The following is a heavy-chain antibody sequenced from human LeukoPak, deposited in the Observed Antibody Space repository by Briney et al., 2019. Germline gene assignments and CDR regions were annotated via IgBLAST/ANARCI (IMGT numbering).Heavy chain of an antibody. CDR3: ARETAAMQIPFDY. CDR1: GGSFSRYY. V-gene: IGHV4-34*01. Sequence: SETLSLTCAVYGGSFSRYYWTWIRQPPGKGLEWIGEIYHSGSTNYNPSLKSRVTISVDKSKNQFSLKLSSVTAADTAVYYCARETAAMQIPFDYWGQGTLVTVSS. D-gene: IGHD2-2*01. J-gene: IGHJ4*02. CDR2: IYHSGST.